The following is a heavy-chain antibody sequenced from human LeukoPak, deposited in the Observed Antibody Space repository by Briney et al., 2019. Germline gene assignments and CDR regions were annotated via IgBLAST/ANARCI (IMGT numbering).Heavy chain of an antibody. V-gene: IGHV3-7*03. CDR3: ARGGYDISAYYFDY. J-gene: IGHJ4*02. Sequence: GGSLRLSCAASGFTFSSYWMSWVRQAPGKGLEWVASIKQDGGETFYVDSVKGRFTISRDNSKNTLYLQMNSLRAEDTAVYYCARGGYDISAYYFDYWGQGTLVTVSS. D-gene: IGHD5-12*01. CDR2: IKQDGGET. CDR1: GFTFSSYW.